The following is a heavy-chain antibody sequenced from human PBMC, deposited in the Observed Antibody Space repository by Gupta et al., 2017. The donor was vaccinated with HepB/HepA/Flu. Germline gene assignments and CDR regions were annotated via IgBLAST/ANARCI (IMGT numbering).Heavy chain of an antibody. CDR2: VGSDMKT. CDR3: AKDLYFWSGMDV. D-gene: IGHD3-3*01. Sequence: QLLASGGGLVQPGGYLRLYCAASGFSVGSDARAWVRQAPGKGLEWVSGVGSDMKTHYADSVRGRFTISRDTVKNTVSLQMNNLRAEYTAVYYCAKDLYFWSGMDVWGEGTTVTVSS. CDR1: GFSVGSDA. J-gene: IGHJ6*03. V-gene: IGHV3-23*01.